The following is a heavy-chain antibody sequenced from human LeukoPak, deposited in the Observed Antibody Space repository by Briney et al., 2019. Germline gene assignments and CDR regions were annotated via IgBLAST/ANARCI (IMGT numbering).Heavy chain of an antibody. CDR2: INQSGST. CDR1: GGSFSGNY. J-gene: IGHJ4*02. V-gene: IGHV4-34*01. Sequence: PSETLSLTCAVFGGSFSGNYWSWIRQSPGKGLEWIGEINQSGSTNYSPSLKSRVIISVDTSKNQFSLKLRSVTAADTAVYYCARKVEDYVGSRSRTNDYWGQGTLVTVSS. CDR3: ARKVEDYVGSRSRTNDY. D-gene: IGHD3-10*01.